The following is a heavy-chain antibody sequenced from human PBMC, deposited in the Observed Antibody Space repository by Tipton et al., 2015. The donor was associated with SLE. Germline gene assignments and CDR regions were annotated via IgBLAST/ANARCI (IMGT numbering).Heavy chain of an antibody. Sequence: TLSLTCAVYGGSFSGYYWSWIRQPPGKGLEWIGEINHSGSTNYNPSLKSRVTISVDTSKNQFSLKLSSVTAADTAVYYCARAIIVVIPAAIPTYYGMDVWGQGTTVTVSS. J-gene: IGHJ6*02. CDR3: ARAIIVVIPAAIPTYYGMDV. V-gene: IGHV4-34*01. CDR2: INHSGST. CDR1: GGSFSGYY. D-gene: IGHD2-2*01.